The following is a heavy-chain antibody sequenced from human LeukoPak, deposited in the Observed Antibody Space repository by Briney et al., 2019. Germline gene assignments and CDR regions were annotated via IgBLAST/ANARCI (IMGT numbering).Heavy chain of an antibody. CDR2: ISYDGSNK. Sequence: GACLTPSCAASGFTFSSYGMASVRQDPGKGMEWVAVISYDGSNKYYADSVKGRFTISRDNSKNTLYLQMNSLRAEDTAVYYCAKGLFQHWGQGTLVTVSS. V-gene: IGHV3-30*18. CDR1: GFTFSSYG. J-gene: IGHJ1*01. CDR3: AKGLFQH.